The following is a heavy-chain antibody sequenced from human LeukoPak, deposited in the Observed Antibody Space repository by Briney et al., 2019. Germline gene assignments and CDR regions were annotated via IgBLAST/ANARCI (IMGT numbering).Heavy chain of an antibody. CDR3: ARDQSALEC. CDR2: IYSDDRT. Sequence: GGSLRLSCAASGFTFSSYSMNWVRQAPGKGLEWVSIIYSDDRTYYADAVKGRFTISRDNSKNTLFLQINSLRAEDTAVYCCARDQSALECWGQGTLVIVSS. J-gene: IGHJ4*02. V-gene: IGHV3-53*01. CDR1: GFTFSSYS.